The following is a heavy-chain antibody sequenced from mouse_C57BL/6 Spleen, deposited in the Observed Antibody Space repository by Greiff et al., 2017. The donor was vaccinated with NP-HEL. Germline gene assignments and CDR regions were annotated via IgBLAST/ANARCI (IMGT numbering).Heavy chain of an antibody. V-gene: IGHV1-58*01. CDR1: GYTFTSYG. CDR2: IYPGNGYT. CDR3: ASVGSCWYFDV. Sequence: EVQLQQSGAELVRPGSSVKMSCKTSGYTFTSYGINWVKQRPGQGLEWIGLIYPGNGYTDYNEKFKGKATLTLDTSSSTAYMQLSSLTSEDSAVYVSASVGSCWYFDVWGTGTTVTVAS. D-gene: IGHD3-1*01. J-gene: IGHJ1*03.